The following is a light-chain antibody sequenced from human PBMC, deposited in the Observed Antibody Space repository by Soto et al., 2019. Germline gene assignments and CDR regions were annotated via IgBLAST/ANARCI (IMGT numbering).Light chain of an antibody. V-gene: IGKV3-20*01. J-gene: IGKJ1*01. CDR1: QSVSSSY. Sequence: EIVLTQSPGTLSLSPGERATLSCRPSQSVSSSYLAWYQQKPGQAPRLLIYGASSGATGIPDRFSGSGSGTDFTLTISRLEPEDFAVYYCQQYGSSPWTFGQGTKVEIK. CDR2: GAS. CDR3: QQYGSSPWT.